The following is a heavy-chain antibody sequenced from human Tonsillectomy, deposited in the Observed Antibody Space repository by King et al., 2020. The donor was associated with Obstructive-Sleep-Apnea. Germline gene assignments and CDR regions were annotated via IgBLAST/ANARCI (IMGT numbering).Heavy chain of an antibody. CDR1: GGTFSSYA. V-gene: IGHV1-69*04. CDR2: IIPILGIA. CDR3: ARPGGVRGDYYYYGMDV. D-gene: IGHD3-10*01. Sequence: QLVQSGAEVKKPGSSVKVSCKGSGGTFSSYAISWVRQAPGQGLGWMGGIIPILGIANHAQKLQGSVTITADKSTSTAYMELSSLRSEDTAVYYCARPGGVRGDYYYYGMDVWGQGTTVTVSS. J-gene: IGHJ6*02.